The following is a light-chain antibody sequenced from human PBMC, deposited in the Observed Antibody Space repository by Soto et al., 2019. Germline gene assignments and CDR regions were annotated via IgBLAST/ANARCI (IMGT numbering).Light chain of an antibody. CDR1: SSDVGAYNY. CDR3: SSWTSGATYV. J-gene: IGLJ1*01. CDR2: DVN. V-gene: IGLV2-14*03. Sequence: QSALTQPPSVSGSPGQSITISCAGTSSDVGAYNYVSWYQHHPGKAPKLMIYDVNNRPSGDSNRSSGSKSGNTASLTISGLEDEDEADYYCSSWTSGATYVFGSGTKLTVL.